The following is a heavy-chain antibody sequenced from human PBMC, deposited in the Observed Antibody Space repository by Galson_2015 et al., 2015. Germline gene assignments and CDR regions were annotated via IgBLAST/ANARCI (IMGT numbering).Heavy chain of an antibody. CDR3: ARFPYCGGDCYSWAFDY. D-gene: IGHD2-21*02. J-gene: IGHJ4*02. CDR1: GGTFSSYA. CDR2: IIPIFGTA. Sequence: SVKVSCKASGGTFSSYAISWVRQAPGQGLEWMGGIIPIFGTASYAQKFQGRVTITADESTSTAYMELSSLRSEDTAVYYCARFPYCGGDCYSWAFDYWGQGTLVTVSS. V-gene: IGHV1-69*13.